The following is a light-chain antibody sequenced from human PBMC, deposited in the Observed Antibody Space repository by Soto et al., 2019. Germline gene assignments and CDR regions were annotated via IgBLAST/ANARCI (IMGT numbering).Light chain of an antibody. Sequence: NQMTQSPSSLSASVGDRVIITCRASQGINSDLAWFQQKPGKAPKSLIYGTSRLHSGVPSKFSGSGSGTDFSLTISSLQAEDFVTYYCQQYDTFLITFGQGTRLEI. V-gene: IGKV1-16*02. J-gene: IGKJ5*01. CDR3: QQYDTFLIT. CDR2: GTS. CDR1: QGINSD.